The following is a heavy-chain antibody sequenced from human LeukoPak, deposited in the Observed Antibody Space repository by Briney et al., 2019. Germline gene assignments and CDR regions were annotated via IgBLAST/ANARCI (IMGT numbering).Heavy chain of an antibody. J-gene: IGHJ5*02. Sequence: GGSLRLSCAASGFTFSSYAMSWVRQAPGKGLEWVSAISGSGGSTYYADSVKGRFTISRDNSKNTLYLQMNSLRAEDTAIYYCATTKSWSHNWFDPWGQGTLVTVSS. D-gene: IGHD6-13*01. CDR3: ATTKSWSHNWFDP. CDR1: GFTFSSYA. V-gene: IGHV3-23*01. CDR2: ISGSGGST.